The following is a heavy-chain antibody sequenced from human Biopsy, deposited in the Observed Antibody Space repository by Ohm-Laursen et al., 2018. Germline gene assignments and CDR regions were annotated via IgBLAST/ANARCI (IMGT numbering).Heavy chain of an antibody. V-gene: IGHV3-11*01. CDR1: GFIFSDYY. Sequence: GSLRLSCSASGFIFSDYYMSWIRQAPGKGLEWVSNINSVGTIYYADSVRGRFTISRDNAKNSLYLQTNSLRVEDTAVYYCARSVGIMAAPIDYWGQGTLVTVSS. D-gene: IGHD3-16*01. J-gene: IGHJ4*02. CDR3: ARSVGIMAAPIDY. CDR2: INSVGTI.